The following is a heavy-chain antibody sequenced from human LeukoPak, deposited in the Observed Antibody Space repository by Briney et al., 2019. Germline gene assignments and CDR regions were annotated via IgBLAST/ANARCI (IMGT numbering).Heavy chain of an antibody. V-gene: IGHV4-38-2*02. CDR2: IYHSGST. Sequence: SETLSLTCTVSGYSISSGYYWGWIRPPPGKGLEGIGSIYHSGSTYYNPSLKSRVTISVDTSKNQFSLKLSSVTAADTAVYYCARDLVTMVRGVMGHWGQGTLVTVSS. D-gene: IGHD3-10*01. CDR1: GYSISSGYY. CDR3: ARDLVTMVRGVMGH. J-gene: IGHJ4*02.